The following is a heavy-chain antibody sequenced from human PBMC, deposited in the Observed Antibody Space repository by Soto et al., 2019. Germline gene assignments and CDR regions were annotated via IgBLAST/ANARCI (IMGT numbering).Heavy chain of an antibody. Sequence: EVLLVESGGGLVQPGGSLRLSCATSGFALSDYYIDWVRQAPGKGLEWVGRRRNKANSYTTEYAASVKGRFTISRDDSENSLHLQMDSLNTEDTAVYYCARTSPLPGQYHLEYWGLGTLVTVSS. V-gene: IGHV3-72*01. CDR1: GFALSDYY. CDR2: RRNKANSYTT. J-gene: IGHJ4*02. CDR3: ARTSPLPGQYHLEY. D-gene: IGHD1-26*01.